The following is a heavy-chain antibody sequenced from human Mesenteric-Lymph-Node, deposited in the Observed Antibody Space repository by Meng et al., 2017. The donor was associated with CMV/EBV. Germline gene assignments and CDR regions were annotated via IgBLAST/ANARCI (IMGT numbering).Heavy chain of an antibody. CDR1: GYSFTTYW. J-gene: IGHJ4*02. CDR3: ARGPGYSYGPGDY. D-gene: IGHD5-18*01. V-gene: IGHV5-10-1*01. CDR2: IDPSDSYT. Sequence: KGSGYSFTTYWITWVRQMPGKGLEWMGRIDPSDSYTNYSPSSQGHVTISADKSITTAYLQWSSLKASDTAMYYCARGPGYSYGPGDYWGQGTLVTVSS.